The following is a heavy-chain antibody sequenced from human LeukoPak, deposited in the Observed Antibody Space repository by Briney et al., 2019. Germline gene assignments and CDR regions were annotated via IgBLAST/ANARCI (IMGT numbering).Heavy chain of an antibody. D-gene: IGHD2-15*01. Sequence: PSETLSLTCTVSGGSISSYGWSWIRQPPGQGLEWIGYINYSGSTNYNPSLKSRVTISVDTSKNQFSLKLSSVTAADTAVYYCARGGVVDAFDIWGQGTMVTVSS. CDR3: ARGGVVDAFDI. CDR2: INYSGST. J-gene: IGHJ3*02. V-gene: IGHV4-59*01. CDR1: GGSISSYG.